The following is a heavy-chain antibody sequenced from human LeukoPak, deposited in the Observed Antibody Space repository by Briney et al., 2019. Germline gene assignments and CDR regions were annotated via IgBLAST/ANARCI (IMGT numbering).Heavy chain of an antibody. CDR2: INPSGGST. V-gene: IGHV1-46*01. CDR1: GCTFTSYY. D-gene: IGHD1-1*01. Sequence: ASVKVSCKASGCTFTSYYMHWVRQAPGQGLEWMGIINPSGGSTSYAQKFQGRVTMTRDTSISTAYMELSRLRSDDTAVYYCASELEYNWFDPWGQGTLVTVSS. J-gene: IGHJ5*02. CDR3: ASELEYNWFDP.